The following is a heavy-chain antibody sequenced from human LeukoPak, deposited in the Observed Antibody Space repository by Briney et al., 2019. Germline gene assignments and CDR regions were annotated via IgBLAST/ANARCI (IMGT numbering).Heavy chain of an antibody. D-gene: IGHD2-15*01. J-gene: IGHJ5*02. CDR3: AREDMGYCSGGSCYRAWFDP. V-gene: IGHV3-48*03. Sequence: PGGSLRLSCAASGFTFRSYGMNWVRQARGKGVEGVSYISSSGSTIYYADSVKGRFTISRDNAKDSLYLQMNSLRAEDTAVYYCAREDMGYCSGGSCYRAWFDPWGQGTLVTVSS. CDR1: GFTFRSYG. CDR2: ISSSGSTI.